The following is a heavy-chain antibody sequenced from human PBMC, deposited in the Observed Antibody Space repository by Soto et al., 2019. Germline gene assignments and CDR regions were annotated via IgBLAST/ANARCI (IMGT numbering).Heavy chain of an antibody. D-gene: IGHD1-26*01. J-gene: IGHJ5*02. CDR3: ARVVGALGHWFDP. V-gene: IGHV1-18*01. CDR2: ISAYNGNT. Sequence: ASVKLSCTASGDSFTTYAMHWVRQAPGQGLEWMGRISAYNGNTNYAQKLQGRVTMTTDTSTSTAYMELRSLRSDDTAVYYCARVVGALGHWFDPWGQGTLVTVSS. CDR1: GDSFTTYA.